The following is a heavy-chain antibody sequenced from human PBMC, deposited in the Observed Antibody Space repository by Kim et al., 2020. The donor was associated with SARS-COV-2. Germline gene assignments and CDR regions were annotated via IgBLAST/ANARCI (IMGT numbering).Heavy chain of an antibody. CDR2: INHSGST. CDR3: ARGHGVRGENYYYGMDV. D-gene: IGHD3-10*01. J-gene: IGHJ6*02. Sequence: SETLSLTCAVYGGSFSGYYWSWIRQPPGKGLEWIGEINHSGSTNYNPSLKSRVTISVDTSKNQFSLKLSSVTAADTAVYYCARGHGVRGENYYYGMDVWGQGTTVTVSS. CDR1: GGSFSGYY. V-gene: IGHV4-34*01.